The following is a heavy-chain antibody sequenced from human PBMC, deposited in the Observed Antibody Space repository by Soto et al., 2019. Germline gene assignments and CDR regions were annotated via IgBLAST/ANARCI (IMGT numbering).Heavy chain of an antibody. V-gene: IGHV1-18*04. CDR1: GYTFTNYG. CDR2: ISAYNGDT. CDR3: ARGPAGGLRGGVSY. Sequence: GASVTVSCKTSGYTFTNYGITWVRQAPGQGLKWMGWISAYNGDTNYAQKFQGRVIMTTDTSTTTAYMELRSLRSDDAAVYYCARGPAGGLRGGVSYWGQGTLFTVS. J-gene: IGHJ4*02. D-gene: IGHD2-15*01.